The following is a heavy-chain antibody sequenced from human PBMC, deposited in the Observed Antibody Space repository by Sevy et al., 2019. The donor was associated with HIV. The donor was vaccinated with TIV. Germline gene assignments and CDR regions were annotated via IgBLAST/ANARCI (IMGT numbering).Heavy chain of an antibody. CDR1: GYTLTELS. V-gene: IGHV1-24*01. CDR2: FDPEDGET. CDR3: ATEGPLRDGYNFFDY. Sequence: ASVKVSCKVSGYTLTELSMHWVRQAPGKGLEWMGGFDPEDGETIYAQKFQGTVTMTEDTSTDTAYMELSSLRSEDTAVYYCATEGPLRDGYNFFDYWGQGTLVTVSS. J-gene: IGHJ4*02. D-gene: IGHD5-12*01.